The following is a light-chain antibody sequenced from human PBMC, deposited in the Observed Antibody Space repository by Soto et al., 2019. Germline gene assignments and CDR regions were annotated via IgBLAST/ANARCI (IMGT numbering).Light chain of an antibody. J-gene: IGKJ1*01. CDR3: LQYGVPLWT. CDR1: QSVTANY. CDR2: AAS. V-gene: IGKV3-20*01. Sequence: IELTRSRGTLSLSPGERATLSCRASQSVTANYLAWYQQKPGQAPRLLIYAASIGATGIPDRFSGSGSGTDFTLTISRLEPEDFAVYYCLQYGVPLWTFGQGTKV.